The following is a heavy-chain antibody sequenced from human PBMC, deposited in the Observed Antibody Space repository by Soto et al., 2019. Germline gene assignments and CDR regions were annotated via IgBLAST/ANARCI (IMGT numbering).Heavy chain of an antibody. J-gene: IGHJ6*02. CDR3: AKGGFWVHYGMDV. CDR2: ISRSGDYT. D-gene: IGHD7-27*01. V-gene: IGHV3-23*01. CDR1: GSSFSAYA. Sequence: EVQLLESGGGLVQPGGSLRLSCAASGSSFSAYAMNWVRQAPGKGLEWVSAISRSGDYTFYSDSVKGRFTISRDNSMNTVYMEMNSLRAEDTAVYYCAKGGFWVHYGMDVWGQGTTVSVSS.